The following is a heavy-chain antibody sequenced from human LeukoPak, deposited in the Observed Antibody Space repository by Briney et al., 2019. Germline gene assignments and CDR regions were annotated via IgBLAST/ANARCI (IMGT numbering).Heavy chain of an antibody. CDR2: IYYSGST. CDR3: ARGLADYSSGDDAFDI. Sequence: SETLSLTCTVSGGSISSYCWSWFRQPPGKGLEWIGYIYYSGSTNYNPSLKSRVTILVDTSKNQFSLKLSSVTAADTAVYYCARGLADYSSGDDAFDIWGQGTMVTVSS. CDR1: GGSISSYC. D-gene: IGHD6-19*01. J-gene: IGHJ3*02. V-gene: IGHV4-59*01.